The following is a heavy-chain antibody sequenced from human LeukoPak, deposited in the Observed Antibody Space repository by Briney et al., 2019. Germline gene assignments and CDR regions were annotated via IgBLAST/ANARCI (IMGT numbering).Heavy chain of an antibody. Sequence: ASVKVSCKASGYTFTSYDINWVRQATGQGLEWMGWMNPNSGYTGYAQNFQGRVTMTRDTSISTAYMELRSLRSDDTAVYYCASISVYCSSTSCSASPFDPWGQGTLVTVSS. D-gene: IGHD2-2*01. V-gene: IGHV1-8*01. CDR3: ASISVYCSSTSCSASPFDP. J-gene: IGHJ5*02. CDR2: MNPNSGYT. CDR1: GYTFTSYD.